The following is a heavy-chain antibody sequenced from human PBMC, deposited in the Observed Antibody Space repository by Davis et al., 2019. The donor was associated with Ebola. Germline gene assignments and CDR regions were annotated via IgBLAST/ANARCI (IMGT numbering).Heavy chain of an antibody. V-gene: IGHV4-4*02. Sequence: PSETLSLTCAVSGGSISSSNWWSWVRQPPGKGLEWIGEINHSGSTNYNPSLKSRVTISVDTSKNQFSLKLSSVTAADTAVYYCARMGRTVDYWGQGTLVTVSS. J-gene: IGHJ4*02. CDR2: INHSGST. CDR1: GGSISSSNW. D-gene: IGHD3-10*01. CDR3: ARMGRTVDY.